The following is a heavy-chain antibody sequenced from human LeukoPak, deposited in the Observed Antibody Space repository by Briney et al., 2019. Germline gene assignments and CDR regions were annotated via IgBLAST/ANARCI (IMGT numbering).Heavy chain of an antibody. CDR2: ISGSGGST. J-gene: IGHJ4*02. CDR3: ARVGTIFGVVIGFDY. Sequence: GGSLRLSCAASGFTFSSYAMSWVRQAPGKGLEWVSAISGSGGSTYYADSVKGRFTISRDNSKNTLYLQMNSLRAEDTAVYYCARVGTIFGVVIGFDYWGQGTLVTVSS. V-gene: IGHV3-23*01. D-gene: IGHD3-3*01. CDR1: GFTFSSYA.